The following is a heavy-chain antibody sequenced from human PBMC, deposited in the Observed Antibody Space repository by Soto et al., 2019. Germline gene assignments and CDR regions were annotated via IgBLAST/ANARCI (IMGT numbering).Heavy chain of an antibody. J-gene: IGHJ4*02. Sequence: SETLSLTCTVSGGSLSSYYWSLIRQPPGKGLEWIWCIYYSGSTNYNPSLKSRVTISVDTSKNQFSLKLSSVTAADTAVYYCAGHSSSWYRGPFDYWGQGTLVTVSS. D-gene: IGHD6-13*01. CDR3: AGHSSSWYRGPFDY. CDR2: IYYSGST. CDR1: GGSLSSYY. V-gene: IGHV4-59*01.